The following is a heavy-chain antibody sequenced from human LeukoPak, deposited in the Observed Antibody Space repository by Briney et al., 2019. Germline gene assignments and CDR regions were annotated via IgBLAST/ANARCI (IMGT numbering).Heavy chain of an antibody. V-gene: IGHV4-59*12. CDR1: GGSISSYY. Sequence: SETLSLTCTVSGGSISSYYWSWIRQPPGKGLEWIGYIYYSGSTNYNPSLKSRVTISVDTSKNQFSLKLSSMTAADTAVYYCARVAFRQWLVQGIDYWGQGTLVTVSS. CDR2: IYYSGST. D-gene: IGHD6-19*01. CDR3: ARVAFRQWLVQGIDY. J-gene: IGHJ4*02.